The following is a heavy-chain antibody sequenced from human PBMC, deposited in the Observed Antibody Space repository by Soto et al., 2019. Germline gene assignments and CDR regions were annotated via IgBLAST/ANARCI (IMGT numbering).Heavy chain of an antibody. CDR2: IYYSRST. CDR1: GGSISSSTYY. Sequence: QLQLQESGPGLVKPSETLSLTCTVSGGSISSSTYYWGWIRQPPGKGLEWIGTIYYSRSTYFNPSLKSRVTISVDTSKNQFSLKLSSVTAADTAVYYCARSLGFCISTSCYPDAFDICGQGTMVTVSS. CDR3: ARSLGFCISTSCYPDAFDI. J-gene: IGHJ3*02. D-gene: IGHD2-2*01. V-gene: IGHV4-39*01.